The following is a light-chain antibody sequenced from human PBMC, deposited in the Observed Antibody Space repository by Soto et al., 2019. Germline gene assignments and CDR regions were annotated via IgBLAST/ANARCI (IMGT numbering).Light chain of an antibody. J-gene: IGKJ5*01. CDR2: DAS. CDR1: QSVSSY. Sequence: EIVLKQSPGTLYLSPGERATLSCRASQSVSSYLAWYQQKPGQAPRVPIYDASNRATGIPARFSGSGSGTDFTLTISSLEPEDFAVYYCQQRSNWPITFGQGTRLEIK. CDR3: QQRSNWPIT. V-gene: IGKV3-11*01.